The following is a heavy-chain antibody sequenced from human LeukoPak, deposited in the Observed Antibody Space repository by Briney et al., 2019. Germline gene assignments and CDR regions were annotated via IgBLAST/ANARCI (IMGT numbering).Heavy chain of an antibody. D-gene: IGHD6-19*01. Sequence: GGSLRLSCAASGFTFSSYSMNWVRQAPGKGREWVSYISSSSSTIYYADSVKGRFTISRDNAKNSLYLQMNSLRAEDTAVYYCARVPTTPMPVAGTIDGWGQGTLVTVSS. CDR3: ARVPTTPMPVAGTIDG. CDR1: GFTFSSYS. CDR2: ISSSSSTI. V-gene: IGHV3-48*01. J-gene: IGHJ4*02.